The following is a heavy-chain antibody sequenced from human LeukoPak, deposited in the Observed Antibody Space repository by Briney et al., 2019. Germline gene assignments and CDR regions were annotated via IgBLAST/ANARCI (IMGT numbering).Heavy chain of an antibody. Sequence: SVKVSCKASGDTFSSYDISWVRQAPGQGLEWMGGIIPIFGAANYAQKFQGRVTITTDESTSTAYMELSSLRSEDTAVYYCASGPSYYASYYYYSMDVWGKGTTVTVSS. CDR1: GDTFSSYD. D-gene: IGHD1-26*01. CDR3: ASGPSYYASYYYYSMDV. J-gene: IGHJ6*03. V-gene: IGHV1-69*05. CDR2: IIPIFGAA.